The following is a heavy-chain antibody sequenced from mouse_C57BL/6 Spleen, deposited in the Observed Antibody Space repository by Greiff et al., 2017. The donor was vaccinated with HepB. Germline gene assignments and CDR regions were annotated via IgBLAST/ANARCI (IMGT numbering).Heavy chain of an antibody. CDR3: AREGDYDGDWYFDV. CDR2: IHPNSGST. V-gene: IGHV1-64*01. Sequence: QVQLQQPGAELVKPGASVKLSCKASGYTFTSYWMHWVKQRPGQGLEWIGMIHPNSGSTNYNEKFKSKATLTVDKSSSTAYMQLSSLTSEDSAVYYCAREGDYDGDWYFDVWGTGTTVTVSS. J-gene: IGHJ1*03. D-gene: IGHD2-4*01. CDR1: GYTFTSYW.